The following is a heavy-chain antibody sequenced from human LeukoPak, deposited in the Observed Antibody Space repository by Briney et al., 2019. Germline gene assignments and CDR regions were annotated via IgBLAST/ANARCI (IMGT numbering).Heavy chain of an antibody. CDR3: YGSGSLDY. V-gene: IGHV3-21*04. J-gene: IGHJ4*02. D-gene: IGHD3-10*01. CDR1: GFTFSSYG. Sequence: PGGSLRLSCVASGFTFSSYGMSWVRQTPGKGLEWVSGIGGTGGNTNYADSVKGRFTISRDNAKNSLYLQMNSLGAEDTAVYYCYGSGSLDYWGQGTLVTVSS. CDR2: IGGTGGNT.